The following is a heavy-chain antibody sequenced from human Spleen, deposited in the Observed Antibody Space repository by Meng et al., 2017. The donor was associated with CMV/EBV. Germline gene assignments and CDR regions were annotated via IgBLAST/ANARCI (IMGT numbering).Heavy chain of an antibody. CDR3: ASFRDGYPIDH. CDR1: GGSISRSSYY. CDR2: IFYSGGT. V-gene: IGHV4-39*07. D-gene: IGHD5-24*01. J-gene: IGHJ4*02. Sequence: SETLSLTCTVSGGSISRSSYYWGWIRQPPGKGLEWIGSIFYSGGTYYNPSLKSRVTISVDTSKNQLSLELSSVTAADTAVYYCASFRDGYPIDHWGQGTLVTVSS.